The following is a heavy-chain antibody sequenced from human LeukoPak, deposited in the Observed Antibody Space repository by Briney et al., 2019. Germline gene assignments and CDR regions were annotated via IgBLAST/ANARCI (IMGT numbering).Heavy chain of an antibody. V-gene: IGHV4-31*03. Sequence: SETLSLTCTVSGGSISSGGYYWSWIRQHPGKGLEWIGYIYYSGSTYYNPSLKSRVTISVDTSKNQFSLKLSSVTAADTAVYYCARVLACNYYFDYWDQGTLVTVSS. CDR1: GGSISSGGYY. CDR2: IYYSGST. CDR3: ARVLACNYYFDY. D-gene: IGHD2/OR15-2a*01. J-gene: IGHJ4*02.